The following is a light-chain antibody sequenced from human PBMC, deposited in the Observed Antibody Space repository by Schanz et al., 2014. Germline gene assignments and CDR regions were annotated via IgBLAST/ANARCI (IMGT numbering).Light chain of an antibody. V-gene: IGLV2-14*01. CDR1: SSDVGSYNS. Sequence: QSALTQPASVSGSPGQSITISCTGTSSDVGSYNSVSWYQQHPGKAPQLILYDVNSRPSGVSNRFSGSKSGNTASLTISGLQAEDEADYHCSSHTAITTAVVFGGGTKLTVL. J-gene: IGLJ2*01. CDR3: SSHTAITTAVV. CDR2: DVN.